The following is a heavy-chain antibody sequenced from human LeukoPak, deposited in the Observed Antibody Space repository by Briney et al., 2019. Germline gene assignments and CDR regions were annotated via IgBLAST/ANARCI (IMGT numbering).Heavy chain of an antibody. CDR1: GFIFSGYW. V-gene: IGHV3-7*01. CDR2: IKQDGSEK. CDR3: VRDELGYCSSTSCFLFDY. D-gene: IGHD2-2*03. Sequence: TGGSLRLSCAASGFIFSGYWMSWVRQAPGKGLEWVANIKQDGSEKYYVDSVKGRFTISRDNAKNSLYLQMNSLRAEDTAVYYCVRDELGYCSSTSCFLFDYWGQGTLVTVSS. J-gene: IGHJ4*02.